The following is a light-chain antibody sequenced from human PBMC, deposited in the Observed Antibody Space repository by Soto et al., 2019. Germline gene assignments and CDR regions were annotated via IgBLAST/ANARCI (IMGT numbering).Light chain of an antibody. CDR3: SSYTTSSSVV. V-gene: IGLV2-14*01. Sequence: QSVLTQPASVSGSPGQSITISCTGTSSDIGGYNYVSWYQHHPGQAPKLMIYDVTIRPSGVSDRFSGSKSGNTASLTISGLQPEDEASYYCSSYTTSSSVVFGGGTKLPVL. CDR2: DVT. J-gene: IGLJ3*02. CDR1: SSDIGGYNY.